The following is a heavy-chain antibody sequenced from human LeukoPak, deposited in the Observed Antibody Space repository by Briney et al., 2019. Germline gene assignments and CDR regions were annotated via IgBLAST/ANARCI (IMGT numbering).Heavy chain of an antibody. V-gene: IGHV1-8*03. CDR1: GYTFTSYD. D-gene: IGHD1-20*01. J-gene: IGHJ3*02. CDR2: MNPNSGNT. Sequence: ASVKVSCKASGYTFTSYDINWVRQATGQGLEWMGWMNPNSGNTGYAQKFQGRVTITRNTSISTAYMELSSLRSEDTAVYYCARGWRNRNDVGPDAFDIWGQGTMVTVSS. CDR3: ARGWRNRNDVGPDAFDI.